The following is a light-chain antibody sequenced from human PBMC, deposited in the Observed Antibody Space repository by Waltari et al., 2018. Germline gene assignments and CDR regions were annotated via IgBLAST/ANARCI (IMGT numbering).Light chain of an antibody. CDR1: ESISDF. V-gene: IGKV1-39*01. CDR2: AAS. J-gene: IGKJ2*01. Sequence: DIQMTQSPSSLSASVGDRVPISCRTSESISDFLNWYQHRPGEAPRLLLFAASGLQSGVPSRFSGSGSGTDFTLTISSLQPEDFAIYYCQQSYNSPFTFGQGTKLEIK. CDR3: QQSYNSPFT.